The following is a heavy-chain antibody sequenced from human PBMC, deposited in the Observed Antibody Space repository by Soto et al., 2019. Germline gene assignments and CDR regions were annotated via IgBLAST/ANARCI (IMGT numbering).Heavy chain of an antibody. CDR3: TRDLYYFDSSAYYGHNWFDP. CDR1: GGTFSTYT. CDR2: IIPMFGTT. J-gene: IGHJ5*02. V-gene: IGHV1-69*12. D-gene: IGHD3-22*01. Sequence: QVQLVQSGAEVKKPGSSVKVSCKASGGTFSTYTMSWVRQAPGQGLDWMGGIIPMFGTTTYAENFQGRVTITADESTSTAYMELTSLRSEDTAVYYCTRDLYYFDSSAYYGHNWFDPWGQGTRLTVSS.